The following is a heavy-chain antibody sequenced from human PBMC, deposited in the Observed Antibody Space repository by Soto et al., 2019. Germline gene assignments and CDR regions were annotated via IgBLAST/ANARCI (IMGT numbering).Heavy chain of an antibody. CDR2: TYYRSKWYN. Sequence: SQTLSLTCAISGDSVSSNSAAWNWIRQSPSRGLEWLGRTYYRSKWYNDYAVSVNSRIVINPDTSKNQFSLQLNSVTPEDTAVYYCASRRWDDEYPYYYYGMDVWGQGTTVTVSS. CDR1: GDSVSSNSAA. J-gene: IGHJ6*02. V-gene: IGHV6-1*01. D-gene: IGHD1-26*01. CDR3: ASRRWDDEYPYYYYGMDV.